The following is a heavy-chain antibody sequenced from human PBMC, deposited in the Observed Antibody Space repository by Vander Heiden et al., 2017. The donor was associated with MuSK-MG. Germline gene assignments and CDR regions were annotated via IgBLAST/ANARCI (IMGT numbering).Heavy chain of an antibody. Sequence: EVHVLESGGGLVQPGGSRRLSCAASGFIFSSSAMNWVRQAPGKGLDWVSGISGSGDKTYYGDSVKGRFTISRDNSKNTLYLQLNSLRAEDTAVYYCAKVAYDFWSGHRSYYYMDVWGKGTTVTVSS. CDR3: AKVAYDFWSGHRSYYYMDV. J-gene: IGHJ6*03. D-gene: IGHD3-3*01. V-gene: IGHV3-23*01. CDR1: GFIFSSSA. CDR2: ISGSGDKT.